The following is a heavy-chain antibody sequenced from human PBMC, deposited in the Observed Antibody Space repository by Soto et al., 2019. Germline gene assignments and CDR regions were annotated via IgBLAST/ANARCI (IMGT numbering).Heavy chain of an antibody. Sequence: PGGYLRLSCAASGFTFSNYGMHWVRQAPGKGLEWVAIIWHDGNNKYYADSVRGRFIISRDNSKNRLYLQMNSLRAEDTAVYYCASDLGGASDCYVLDVWGQGTSVTVSS. CDR3: ASDLGGASDCYVLDV. J-gene: IGHJ6*02. CDR1: GFTFSNYG. V-gene: IGHV3-33*01. D-gene: IGHD1-26*01. CDR2: IWHDGNNK.